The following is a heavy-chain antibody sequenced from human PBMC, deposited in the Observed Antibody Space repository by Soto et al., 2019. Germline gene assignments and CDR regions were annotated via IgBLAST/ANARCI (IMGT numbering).Heavy chain of an antibody. J-gene: IGHJ6*03. D-gene: IGHD4-17*01. Sequence: ASVKVSCKASGYTFTSYGISWVRQAPGQGLEWMGWISAYNGNTNYAQKLQGRVTMTTDTSTSTAYMELRSLRSDDTAVYYCARIHDYDYGDYDYYYYYMDVWGKGTTVTVSS. CDR2: ISAYNGNT. V-gene: IGHV1-18*01. CDR3: ARIHDYDYGDYDYYYYYMDV. CDR1: GYTFTSYG.